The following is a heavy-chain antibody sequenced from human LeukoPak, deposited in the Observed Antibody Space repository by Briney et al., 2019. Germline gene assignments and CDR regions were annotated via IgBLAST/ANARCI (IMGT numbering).Heavy chain of an antibody. D-gene: IGHD6-6*01. CDR1: GYTFTGYH. CDR3: AREYSSSSGRLYDY. Sequence: ASVKVSCKASGYTFTGYHMHWVRQAPGRGLEWMGWIAPNSGGTNYAQKFQGRVTMTRDTSISTAYMEVSRLRSDDTAVYYCAREYSSSSGRLYDYWGQGTLVTVSS. V-gene: IGHV1-2*02. CDR2: IAPNSGGT. J-gene: IGHJ4*02.